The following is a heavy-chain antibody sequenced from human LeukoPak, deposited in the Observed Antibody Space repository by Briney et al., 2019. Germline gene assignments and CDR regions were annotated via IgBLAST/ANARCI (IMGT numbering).Heavy chain of an antibody. CDR2: IYYSGST. D-gene: IGHD6-13*01. CDR1: GGSISSSGYY. Sequence: PSETLSLTCTVSGGSISSSGYYWGWIRQPPGKGLEWIGSIYYSGSTYYNPSLKSRVTIAVDPSKNQFSLKQSSVTAADTAVYYCARVAPYSSSSRWFDPWGQGTLVAVSS. J-gene: IGHJ5*02. V-gene: IGHV4-39*07. CDR3: ARVAPYSSSSRWFDP.